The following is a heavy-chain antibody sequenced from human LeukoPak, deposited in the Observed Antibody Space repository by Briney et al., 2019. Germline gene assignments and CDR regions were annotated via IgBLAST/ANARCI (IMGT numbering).Heavy chain of an antibody. D-gene: IGHD3-22*01. CDR2: IYYSGST. V-gene: IGHV4-59*08. CDR1: GASISSYY. J-gene: IGHJ4*02. Sequence: PSETLSLTCTVSGASISSYYWSWIRQPAGKGLEWIGYIYYSGSTNYNPSLKSRVTISVDTSKNQFSLKLSSVTAADTAVYYCARHPSYYDRIDYWGQGTLVTVSS. CDR3: ARHPSYYDRIDY.